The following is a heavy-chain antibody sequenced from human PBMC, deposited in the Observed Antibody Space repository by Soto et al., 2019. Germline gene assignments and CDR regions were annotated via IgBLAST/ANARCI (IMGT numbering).Heavy chain of an antibody. J-gene: IGHJ6*03. V-gene: IGHV3-30*18. CDR1: GFTFSSYG. Sequence: GGSLRLSCAASGFTFSSYGMHWVRQAPGKELEWVAVISYDGSNKYYADSVKGRFTISRDNSKNTLYLQMNSLRAEDTAVYYCANMDVWGKGTTVTVSS. CDR3: ANMDV. CDR2: ISYDGSNK.